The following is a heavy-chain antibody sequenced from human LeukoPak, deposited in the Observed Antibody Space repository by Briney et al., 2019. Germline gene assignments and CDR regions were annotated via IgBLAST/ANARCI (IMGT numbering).Heavy chain of an antibody. CDR3: ARDSGVPGGVHAGFDI. CDR1: GFTFRTYW. J-gene: IGHJ3*02. Sequence: PGXSLRLSCVASGFTFRTYWMTWVRQAPGKGLEWVANVKQDGSEKNYVDSVKGRFTISRDNAKNSLYLQMNSLRVEDTAVYYCARDSGVPGGVHAGFDIWGQGTMVTVSS. V-gene: IGHV3-7*01. D-gene: IGHD2-2*01. CDR2: VKQDGSEK.